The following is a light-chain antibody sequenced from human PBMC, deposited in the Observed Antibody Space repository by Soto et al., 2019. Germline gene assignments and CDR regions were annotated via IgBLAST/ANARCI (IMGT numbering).Light chain of an antibody. Sequence: DTVMTQSPGNLSVSPGERVSLSCRASQTVSSNLAWYQQRPGQAPRLLIYGASTRATGIPARFSGSGSGTEFTLSISSLQSQDFAVYYCQQYNNWPTTFGQGTKVEIK. CDR2: GAS. CDR1: QTVSSN. V-gene: IGKV3-15*01. J-gene: IGKJ1*01. CDR3: QQYNNWPTT.